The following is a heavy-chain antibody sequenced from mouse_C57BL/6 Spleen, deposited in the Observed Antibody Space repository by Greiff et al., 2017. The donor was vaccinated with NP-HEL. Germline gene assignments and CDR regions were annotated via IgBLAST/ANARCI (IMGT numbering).Heavy chain of an antibody. V-gene: IGHV1-53*01. CDR2: INPTNGNT. CDR1: GYTFTTYW. D-gene: IGHD2-4*01. Sequence: QVQLQQPGTELVKPGASLKLSCKASGYTFTTYWMHWVKQRPGQGLEWIGNINPTNGNTNYNEKFWSKATLTVDKSTSTAYIYLSILTSEDASLYFCAPYYDSFAYWGQGTLVTVSA. CDR3: APYYDSFAY. J-gene: IGHJ3*01.